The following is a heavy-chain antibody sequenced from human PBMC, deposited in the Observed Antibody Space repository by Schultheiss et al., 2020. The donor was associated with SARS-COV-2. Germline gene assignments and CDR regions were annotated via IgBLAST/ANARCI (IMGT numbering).Heavy chain of an antibody. Sequence: ASVKVSFKASGYTFLNYGISWVRQAPGQGLEWMGWISSYNGNTNYAQKLQGRVTMTTDTSTNAAYMELRSLRSDDTAVYYCARHHPVGATIPAPLDYWGQGTLVTVSS. J-gene: IGHJ4*02. CDR2: ISSYNGNT. CDR3: ARHHPVGATIPAPLDY. D-gene: IGHD1-26*01. CDR1: GYTFLNYG. V-gene: IGHV1-18*04.